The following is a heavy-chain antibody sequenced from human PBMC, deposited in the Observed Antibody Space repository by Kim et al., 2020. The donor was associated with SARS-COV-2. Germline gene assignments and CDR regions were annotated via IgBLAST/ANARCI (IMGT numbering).Heavy chain of an antibody. J-gene: IGHJ6*03. D-gene: IGHD6-13*01. V-gene: IGHV1-8*02. CDR1: GYTFTSYA. CDR3: ARGVAAAVILYWDYLDV. Sequence: ASVKVSCKASGYTFTSYAINWVRQATGQGLEWMGWMNTNSGNTGYAQKFKGRVIMTWNTSISTAYMELSSLRSEDTAVYYCARGVAAAVILYWDYLDVWG. CDR2: MNTNSGNT.